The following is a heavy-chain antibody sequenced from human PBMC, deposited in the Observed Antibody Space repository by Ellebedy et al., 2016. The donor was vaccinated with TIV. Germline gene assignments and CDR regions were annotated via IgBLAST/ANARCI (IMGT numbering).Heavy chain of an antibody. J-gene: IGHJ6*02. CDR2: IDPSDSYI. D-gene: IGHD3-10*02. CDR1: GNTLTTYW. CDR3: ARWAVRGPDYYGMDV. Sequence: GESLKISCLVSGNTLTTYWITWVRQMPGKGLEWIGRIDPSDSYINYNPSFEGHVTISVDGSISTAYLHWSSLEASDTALYFCARWAVRGPDYYGMDVWGLGTAVTVSS. V-gene: IGHV5-10-1*01.